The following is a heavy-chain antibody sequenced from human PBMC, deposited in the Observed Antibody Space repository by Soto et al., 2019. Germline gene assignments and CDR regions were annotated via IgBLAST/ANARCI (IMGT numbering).Heavy chain of an antibody. J-gene: IGHJ5*02. CDR3: AREEYRQVDH. V-gene: IGHV1-18*04. CDR1: GYTFTNYG. CDR2: ISTNSGNK. Sequence: QVQLVQSGTEVKKPGASVKVSCKASGYTFTNYGITWVRQAPGQGLEWMGLISTNSGNKNYAQKARGRATMTKDRSKTTAYMDLRSLRSDDTAVYYCAREEYRQVDHWGQGTLVTVSS. D-gene: IGHD3-16*02.